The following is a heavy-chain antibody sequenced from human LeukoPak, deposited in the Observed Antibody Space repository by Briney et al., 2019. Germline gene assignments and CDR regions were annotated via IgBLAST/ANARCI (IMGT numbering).Heavy chain of an antibody. Sequence: GGSLRLSCEASGFIFDDYALHWVRLAPGKGLEWVSGINGIGGGTAYADSVKGRFTISRDNAKNSLYLQMNSLRVEDTALYFCAKWNRQPLVKGWFDPWGQGTLVTVSS. V-gene: IGHV3-9*01. CDR1: GFIFDDYA. D-gene: IGHD6-13*01. CDR3: AKWNRQPLVKGWFDP. J-gene: IGHJ5*02. CDR2: INGIGGGT.